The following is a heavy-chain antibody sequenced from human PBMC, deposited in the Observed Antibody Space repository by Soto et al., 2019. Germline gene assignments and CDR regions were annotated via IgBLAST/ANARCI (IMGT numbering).Heavy chain of an antibody. V-gene: IGHV2-5*02. CDR3: AHTLVAGLGYYFDY. D-gene: IGHD6-19*01. CDR1: GFSLSTTRVG. CDR2: IYWDDDK. Sequence: QITLKESGPTLVKPTQTLTLTCTFSGFSLSTTRVGVGWIRQPPGKALEWLALIYWDDDKRYSPFLKSRLTITKDTSKNQVVLTMTNMDPMDTATYFCAHTLVAGLGYYFDYWGQGTPVTVSS. J-gene: IGHJ4*02.